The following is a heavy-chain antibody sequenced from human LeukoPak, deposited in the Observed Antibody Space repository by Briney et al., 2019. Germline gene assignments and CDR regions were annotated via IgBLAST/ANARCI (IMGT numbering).Heavy chain of an antibody. D-gene: IGHD5-12*01. CDR2: ITDAVGST. J-gene: IGHJ4*02. Sequence: GGSLRLSCAASGFTFSSSSISWVRQAPGKGLGWVSAITDAVGSTHYADSVKGRFTISSDNSKNTVYLQMNSLRPEDMAVYYCAKEIFSGLLYIDYWGQGTLVTVSS. CDR3: AKEIFSGLLYIDY. V-gene: IGHV3-23*01. CDR1: GFTFSSSS.